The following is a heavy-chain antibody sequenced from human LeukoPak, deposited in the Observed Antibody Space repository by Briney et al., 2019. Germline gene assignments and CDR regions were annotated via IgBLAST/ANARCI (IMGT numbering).Heavy chain of an antibody. D-gene: IGHD6-19*01. CDR1: GGSISSSSNYY. CDR2: IYYSGST. Sequence: SETLSLTCSVSGGSISSSSNYYWGWIRQPPGKGLEWIGSIYYSGSTYYNTSLKSRVTISVGTSKNQFSLKLSSVTAADTAVYYCARARSGSGWYWFDPWGQGTLVIVSS. CDR3: ARARSGSGWYWFDP. J-gene: IGHJ5*02. V-gene: IGHV4-39*07.